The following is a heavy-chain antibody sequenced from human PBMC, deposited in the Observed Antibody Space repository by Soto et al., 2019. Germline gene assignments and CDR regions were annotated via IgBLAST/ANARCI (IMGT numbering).Heavy chain of an antibody. CDR1: GFTFSSYA. Sequence: DVQLLESGGCLVQPGGSLRLSCAASGFTFSSYAMSWVRQAPGKGLEWVSAISATGGSAFYADSVKGRFTISRDNSKNTVFLQIDSLVTEDTAVYYCAKGTTAVYCFDFWGQGTLVTVSS. D-gene: IGHD2-15*01. V-gene: IGHV3-23*01. CDR2: ISATGGSA. J-gene: IGHJ4*02. CDR3: AKGTTAVYCFDF.